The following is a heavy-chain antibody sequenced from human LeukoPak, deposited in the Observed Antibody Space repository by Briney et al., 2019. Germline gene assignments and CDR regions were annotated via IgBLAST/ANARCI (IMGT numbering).Heavy chain of an antibody. V-gene: IGHV4-30-2*01. CDR3: ARGISYFDY. D-gene: IGHD3-3*02. CDR1: GGSISSGGYS. CDR2: IYHSGST. Sequence: SQTLSLTCAVSGGSISSGGYSWSWIRQPPGKGLEWIGYIYHSGSTYYNPSLESRVTISVDRSKKPCSLKLSSVTAADTAVYYCARGISYFDYWGQGPLVTVSS. J-gene: IGHJ4*02.